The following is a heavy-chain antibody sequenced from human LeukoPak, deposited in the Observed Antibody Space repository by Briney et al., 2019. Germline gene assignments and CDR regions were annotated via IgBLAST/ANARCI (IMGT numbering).Heavy chain of an antibody. V-gene: IGHV4-39*01. CDR2: IYYSGST. J-gene: IGHJ4*02. Sequence: SETLSLTCTVSGGSISSSSYYWGWLRQPPGQGLVWIGSIYYSGSTYYNPSLKSRVTISVDTSKNQFSLKLSSVTAADTAAYYCARPSFRSYDFWSGFSPFDYCGQGTLVTVSS. CDR1: GGSISSSSYY. D-gene: IGHD3-3*01. CDR3: ARPSFRSYDFWSGFSPFDY.